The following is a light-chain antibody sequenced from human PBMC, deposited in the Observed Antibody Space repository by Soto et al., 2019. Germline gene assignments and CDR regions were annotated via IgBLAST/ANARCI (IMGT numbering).Light chain of an antibody. J-gene: IGKJ1*01. V-gene: IGKV1-5*03. CDR3: QHYNSYSEA. CDR2: KAS. CDR1: QTIRSW. Sequence: DIQMTQSPSTLSGSVGDRVTITCRASQTIRSWLAWYQQKPGKAPKLLIYKASTLKSGVPSRFSGSGSGTEFTLTISSLQPYDFATYYCQHYNSYSEAFGQVTKVELK.